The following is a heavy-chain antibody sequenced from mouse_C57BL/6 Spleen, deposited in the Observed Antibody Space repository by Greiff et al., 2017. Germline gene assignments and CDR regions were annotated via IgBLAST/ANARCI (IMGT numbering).Heavy chain of an antibody. CDR3: AREMGFYFDY. V-gene: IGHV1-52*01. CDR2: IDPSDSET. J-gene: IGHJ2*01. CDR1: GYTFTSYW. Sequence: QVQLQQPGAELVRPGSSVKLSCKASGYTFTSYWMHWVKQRPIQGLEWIGNIDPSDSETHYNQKFKDKATLTVDKSSSTAYMQLISLTSEDSAVYYCAREMGFYFDYWGQGTTLTVSS.